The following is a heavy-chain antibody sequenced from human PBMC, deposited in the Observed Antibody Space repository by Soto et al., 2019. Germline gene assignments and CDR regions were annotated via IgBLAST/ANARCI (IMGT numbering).Heavy chain of an antibody. CDR1: GFTFSSYW. CDR3: ARNIVVVPAAGGMDV. CDR2: IKQDGSEK. Sequence: GGSLRLSCAASGFTFSSYWMSWVRQAPGKGLEWVANIKQDGSEKYYVDSVKGRFTISRDNAKNSLYLQMNSLRAEDTAVYYCARNIVVVPAAGGMDVWGQGTTVTVSS. V-gene: IGHV3-7*05. D-gene: IGHD2-2*01. J-gene: IGHJ6*02.